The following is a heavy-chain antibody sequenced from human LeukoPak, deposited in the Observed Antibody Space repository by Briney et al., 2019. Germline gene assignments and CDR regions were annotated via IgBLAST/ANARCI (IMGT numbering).Heavy chain of an antibody. CDR2: IWYDGSNK. D-gene: IGHD3-22*01. CDR3: ASFMIVVVTSSYYGMDV. J-gene: IGHJ6*02. Sequence: GGSLRLSCAASGFTFSSYGMHWVRQAPGKGLEWVAVIWYDGSNKYYADSVKGRFTISRDNSKNTLYLQMNSLRAEDTAVYYCASFMIVVVTSSYYGMDVWGQGTTVTVSS. V-gene: IGHV3-33*01. CDR1: GFTFSSYG.